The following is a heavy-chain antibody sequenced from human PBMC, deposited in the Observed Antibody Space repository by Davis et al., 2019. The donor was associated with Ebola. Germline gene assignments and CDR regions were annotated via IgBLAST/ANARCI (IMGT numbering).Heavy chain of an antibody. CDR2: IRSKAYGGTT. V-gene: IGHV3-49*03. J-gene: IGHJ6*02. CDR3: TRDFSGAQQLVLFAYYYYYGMDV. D-gene: IGHD6-13*01. CDR1: GFTFGDYA. Sequence: PGGSLRLSCTASGFTFGDYAMSWFRQAPGKGLEWVGFIRSKAYGGTTEYAASVKGRFTISRDDSKSIAYLQMNSLKTEDTAVYYCTRDFSGAQQLVLFAYYYYYGMDVWGQGTTVTVSS.